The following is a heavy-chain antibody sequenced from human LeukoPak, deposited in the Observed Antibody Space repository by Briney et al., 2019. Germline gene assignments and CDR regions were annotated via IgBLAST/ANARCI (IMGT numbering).Heavy chain of an antibody. D-gene: IGHD2-2*01. V-gene: IGHV4-59*01. Sequence: SETLSLTCTVSGGSISSYYWSWIRQPPGKGLEWIGYIYYSGSTNYNPSLKSRVTISVDTSKNQFSLKLSSVTAADTAVYYCASHQPDGDYSDYWGQGTLVTVSS. CDR3: ASHQPDGDYSDY. J-gene: IGHJ4*02. CDR1: GGSISSYY. CDR2: IYYSGST.